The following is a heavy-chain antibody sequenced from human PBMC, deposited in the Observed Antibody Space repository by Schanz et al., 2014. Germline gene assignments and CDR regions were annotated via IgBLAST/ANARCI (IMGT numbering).Heavy chain of an antibody. J-gene: IGHJ6*02. CDR1: GYRFIGYY. CDR3: ARENTAVAGMPRVMDV. D-gene: IGHD6-19*01. V-gene: IGHV1-2*06. Sequence: QVQLVQSEAEVKKPGSSVKVSCKASGYRFIGYYVHWVRQAPGQGLEWMGRVSPYSGDTNYAQMFQGRVTMTTDTSISTAYMELSRLTSDDTAVFFCARENTAVAGMPRVMDVWGQGTTVTVTS. CDR2: VSPYSGDT.